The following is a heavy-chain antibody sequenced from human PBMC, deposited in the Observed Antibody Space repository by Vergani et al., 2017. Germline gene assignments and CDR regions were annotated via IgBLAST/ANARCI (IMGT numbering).Heavy chain of an antibody. CDR3: ARELSLNWFDP. CDR2: IKQDGSEK. Sequence: EVQLVESGGGLVQPGGSLRLSCAASGFTLSSYWMSWVRQAPGKGVEWVANIKQDGSEKYYVDSVKGRFTISRDNAKNSLYLEMNSLRAEDTAVYYCARELSLNWFDPWGQGTLVTVSS. CDR1: GFTLSSYW. V-gene: IGHV3-7*04. D-gene: IGHD3-16*02. J-gene: IGHJ5*02.